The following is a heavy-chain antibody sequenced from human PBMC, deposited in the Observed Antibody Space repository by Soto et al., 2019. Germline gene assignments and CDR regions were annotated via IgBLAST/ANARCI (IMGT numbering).Heavy chain of an antibody. CDR2: IIPIFGTA. CDR3: ARVTGIAAAGTGRGNYYYYGMDV. CDR1: GGTFSSYA. Sequence: QVQLVQSGAEVKKPGSSVKVSCKASGGTFSSYAISWVRQAPGQGFEWMGGIIPIFGTANYAQKFQGRVTITADESTSTAYMELSSLRSEDTAVYYCARVTGIAAAGTGRGNYYYYGMDVWGQGTTVTVSS. J-gene: IGHJ6*02. V-gene: IGHV1-69*01. D-gene: IGHD6-13*01.